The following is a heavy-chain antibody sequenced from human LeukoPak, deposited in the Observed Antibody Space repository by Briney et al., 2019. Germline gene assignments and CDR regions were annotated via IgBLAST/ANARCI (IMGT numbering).Heavy chain of an antibody. J-gene: IGHJ4*02. CDR1: AFTFSRYW. D-gene: IGHD3-10*01. V-gene: IGHV3-7*01. Sequence: GGSLRLSCAASAFTFSRYWTTWVRQAPGKGLEWVANINEDGSEKYYLDSVRGRFTISRDNAKNSLYLQMDSLRAEDTAVYYCARLFVYGSGAEAFDYWGQGALVTVSS. CDR2: INEDGSEK. CDR3: ARLFVYGSGAEAFDY.